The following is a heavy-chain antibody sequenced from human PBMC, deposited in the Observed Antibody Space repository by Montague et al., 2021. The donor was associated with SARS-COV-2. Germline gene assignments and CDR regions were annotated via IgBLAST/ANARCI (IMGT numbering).Heavy chain of an antibody. CDR2: INHSGST. J-gene: IGHJ4*02. CDR3: ARGTKRVFTYDYESSGYASNF. Sequence: SETLSLTCAVYGGSFSGYYWSWIRQPPGKGLEWIGEINHSGSTKYNPSLKSRVTISVDTSKNQFSLRLSSVTAADTAVYYCARGTKRVFTYDYESSGYASNFGGQGTRVTASP. D-gene: IGHD3-22*01. CDR1: GGSFSGYY. V-gene: IGHV4-34*01.